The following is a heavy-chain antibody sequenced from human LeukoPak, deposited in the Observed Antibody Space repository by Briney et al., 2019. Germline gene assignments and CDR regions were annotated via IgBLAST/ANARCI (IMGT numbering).Heavy chain of an antibody. D-gene: IGHD3-3*01. CDR1: GYTFTGYY. CDR3: ARTADYDFWSGYAFDH. CDR2: INPNSGGT. J-gene: IGHJ4*02. Sequence: ASVKVSCTASGYTFTGYYMHWVRQAPGQGLEWMGWINPNSGGTNYAQKFQGRVTMTRDTSISTAYMELSRLRSDDTAVYYCARTADYDFWSGYAFDHWGQGTLVTASS. V-gene: IGHV1-2*02.